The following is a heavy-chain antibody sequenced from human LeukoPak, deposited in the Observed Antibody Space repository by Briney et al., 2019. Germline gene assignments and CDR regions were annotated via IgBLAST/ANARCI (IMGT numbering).Heavy chain of an antibody. CDR2: FDPEDGET. D-gene: IGHD3-3*01. V-gene: IGHV1-24*01. J-gene: IGHJ4*02. CDR1: GYTLTELS. CDR3: ATSGFWSADYFDY. Sequence: GASVSVSCKVSGYTLTELSMHWVRQAPGKGLEWMGGFDPEDGETIYAQKFQGRVTMTEDTSTDTAYMELSSLRSEDTAVYYCATSGFWSADYFDYWGQGTLVTVSS.